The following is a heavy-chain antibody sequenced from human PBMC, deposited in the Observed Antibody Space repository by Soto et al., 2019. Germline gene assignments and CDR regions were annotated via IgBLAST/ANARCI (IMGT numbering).Heavy chain of an antibody. J-gene: IGHJ5*02. CDR3: ARFTHLGLYYDFWSGYSNWFDP. CDR2: ISAYNGNT. CDR1: GYTFTSYG. D-gene: IGHD3-3*01. Sequence: ASVKVSCKASGYTFTSYGISWVRQAPGQGLEWMGWISAYNGNTNYAQKLQGRVTMTTDTSTSTAYMELRSLRSDDTAVYYCARFTHLGLYYDFWSGYSNWFDPWGQGTLVTVSS. V-gene: IGHV1-18*01.